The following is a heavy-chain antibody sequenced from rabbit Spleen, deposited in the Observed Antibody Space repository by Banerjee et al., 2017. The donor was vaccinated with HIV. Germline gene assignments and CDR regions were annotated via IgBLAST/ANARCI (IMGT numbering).Heavy chain of an antibody. CDR1: GFSFSSNYY. D-gene: IGHD8-1*01. Sequence: QEQLVESGGGLVQPEGSLTLTCTASGFSFSSNYYMCWVRQAPGKGLEWIGCIHAGGNGNTYYASWAKGRFTISRTSSTTVTLQMTSLTAADTTTYFCARDGVGGSYFALWGQGTLVTVS. CDR3: ARDGVGGSYFAL. J-gene: IGHJ3*01. V-gene: IGHV1S45*01. CDR2: IHAGGNGNT.